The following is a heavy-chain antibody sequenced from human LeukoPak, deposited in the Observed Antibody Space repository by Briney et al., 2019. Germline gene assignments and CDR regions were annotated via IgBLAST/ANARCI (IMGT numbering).Heavy chain of an antibody. J-gene: IGHJ4*02. Sequence: ASVKVSCKASGYTFTGYYMHWVRQAPGQGLEWMGRINPNSGGTNYAQKFQGRVTMTRDTSISTAYMELSRLRSDDTAVYYCAREVAYSSSSLDYWGQGTPVTVSS. D-gene: IGHD6-6*01. CDR3: AREVAYSSSSLDY. V-gene: IGHV1-2*06. CDR2: INPNSGGT. CDR1: GYTFTGYY.